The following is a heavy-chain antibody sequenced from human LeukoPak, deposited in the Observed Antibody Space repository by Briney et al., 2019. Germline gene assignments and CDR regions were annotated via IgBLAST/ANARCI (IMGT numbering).Heavy chain of an antibody. J-gene: IGHJ4*02. CDR2: ISSSGGST. CDR1: GFTFDDYG. Sequence: GGSLRLSCAASGFTFDDYGMSWVRQAPGKGLEWVSAISSSGGSTYYADSVKGRFTISRDNSKNTLYLQMNSLRAEDTAVYYCAKYCGYSSSWYKLGFDYWGQGTLVTVSS. CDR3: AKYCGYSSSWYKLGFDY. V-gene: IGHV3-23*01. D-gene: IGHD6-13*01.